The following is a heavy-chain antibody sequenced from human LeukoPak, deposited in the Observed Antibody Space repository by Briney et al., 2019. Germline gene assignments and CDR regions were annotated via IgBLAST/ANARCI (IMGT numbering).Heavy chain of an antibody. CDR2: ISSSSYI. CDR1: GFTFSSYS. J-gene: IGHJ1*01. CDR3: ARGPRSRAFQH. V-gene: IGHV3-21*01. Sequence: GGSLRLSCAASGFTFSSYSMNWVRQAPGKGLEWVSSISSSSYIYYADSVKGRFTISRDNAKNSLYLQMNSLRAEDTAVYYCARGPRSRAFQHWGQGTLVTVSS.